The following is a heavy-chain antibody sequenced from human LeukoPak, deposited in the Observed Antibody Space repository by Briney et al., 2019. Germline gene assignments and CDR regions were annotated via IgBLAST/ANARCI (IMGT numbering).Heavy chain of an antibody. J-gene: IGHJ6*03. V-gene: IGHV3-23*01. D-gene: IGHD1-1*01. CDR2: ISGSGGST. CDR3: AKLPSVQWTNWNPYADYYYYMDV. Sequence: GGSLRLSCAASGFTFSSYAMSWVRQAPGKGLEWVSAISGSGGSTYYADSVKGRFTISRDNSKNTLYLQMNSLRAEDTAVYYCAKLPSVQWTNWNPYADYYYYMDVWGKGTTVTVSS. CDR1: GFTFSSYA.